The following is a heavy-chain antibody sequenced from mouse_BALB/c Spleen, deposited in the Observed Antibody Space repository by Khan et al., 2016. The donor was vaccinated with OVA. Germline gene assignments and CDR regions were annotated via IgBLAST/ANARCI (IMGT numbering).Heavy chain of an antibody. J-gene: IGHJ3*01. V-gene: IGHV5-6*01. CDR1: GFTFSAYS. Sequence: EVELVQSGGDLVKPGRSLNVSCAASGFTFSAYSLSLVRQPPATRLEWVATITSGGDYTYYSDPVKGRFPISSDNAKNTLYLQMSSLKSEDTAMYYCASHLTGSFTYWGQGTLVTVSA. CDR2: ITSGGDYT. CDR3: ASHLTGSFTY. D-gene: IGHD4-1*01.